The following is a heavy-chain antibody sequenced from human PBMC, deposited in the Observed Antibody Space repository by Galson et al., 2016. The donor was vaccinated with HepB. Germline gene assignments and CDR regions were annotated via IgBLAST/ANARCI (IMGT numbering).Heavy chain of an antibody. V-gene: IGHV4-4*02. Sequence: SETLSLTCAVSGDSISGSNWWSWVRQPPGKGLEWIGEIYNSGNINYNPSLQSRVSISIDKSKNQFSLNLKSVTAADTAKYYCAISNSWYSSAFDYWGQGALVIVSS. D-gene: IGHD6-13*01. J-gene: IGHJ4*02. CDR2: IYNSGNI. CDR1: GDSISGSNW. CDR3: AISNSWYSSAFDY.